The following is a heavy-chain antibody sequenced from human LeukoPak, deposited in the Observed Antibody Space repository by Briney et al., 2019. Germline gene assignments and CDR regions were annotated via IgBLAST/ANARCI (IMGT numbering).Heavy chain of an antibody. V-gene: IGHV3-23*01. CDR1: GFTFSSYA. J-gene: IGHJ4*02. CDR3: AKVGTELWLYYFDY. CDR2: ISASGYST. D-gene: IGHD5-18*01. Sequence: PGGSLRLSCAASGFTFSSYAMSWVRQAPGKGLEWVSAISASGYSTYYADSVKGRFTISRDNSKNTLYLQMNSLRAEDTAVYYCAKVGTELWLYYFDYWGQGTLVTVSS.